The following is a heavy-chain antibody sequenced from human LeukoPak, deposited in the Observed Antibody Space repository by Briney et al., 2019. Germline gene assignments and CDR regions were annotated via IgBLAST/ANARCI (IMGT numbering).Heavy chain of an antibody. CDR3: ASSDGVAQGAFDI. CDR2: ISGSGGST. J-gene: IGHJ3*02. V-gene: IGHV3-23*01. Sequence: GGSLRLSCAASGLTFSSYAMSWVRQAPGKGLEWVSAISGSGGSTYHADSVKGRFTISRDNSKNTLYLQMNSLRAEDTAVYYCASSDGVAQGAFDIWGQGTMVTVSS. CDR1: GLTFSSYA. D-gene: IGHD3-3*01.